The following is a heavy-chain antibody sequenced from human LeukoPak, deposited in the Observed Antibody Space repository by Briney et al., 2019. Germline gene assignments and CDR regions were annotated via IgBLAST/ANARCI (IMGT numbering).Heavy chain of an antibody. CDR3: AELGITMIGGV. J-gene: IGHJ6*04. CDR1: GFTFSDYY. D-gene: IGHD3-10*02. Sequence: GGSLRLSCAASGFTFSDYYMSWIRQAPGKGLEWVSYISSGGRTIYYADSVKGRFTMSRDNAKNSLYLQMNSLRAEDTAVYYCAELGITMIGGVWGKGTTVTISS. V-gene: IGHV3-11*04. CDR2: ISSGGRTI.